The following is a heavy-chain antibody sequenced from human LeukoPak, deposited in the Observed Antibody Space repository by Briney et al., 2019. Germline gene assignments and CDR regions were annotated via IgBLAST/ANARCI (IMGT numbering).Heavy chain of an antibody. CDR2: LNPHSGNT. J-gene: IGHJ4*02. CDR1: GYTFTGYD. CDR3: SGGDY. V-gene: IGHV1-8*01. Sequence: ASVKVSCKASGYTFTGYDINWVRQSPGQGLEWMGWLNPHSGNTGYAQKLQGRVTLTRNTSTTTAYMELRSLRSEDTAVYYCSGGDYWGQGTLVTVSS.